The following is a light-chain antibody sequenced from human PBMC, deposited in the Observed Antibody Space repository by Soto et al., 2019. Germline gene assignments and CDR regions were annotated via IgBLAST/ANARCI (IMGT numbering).Light chain of an antibody. CDR2: YAS. CDR1: ESVPRN. CDR3: HHYSNWPPT. V-gene: IGKV3-15*01. J-gene: IGKJ3*01. Sequence: EVVMTQSPATLSVSPGERVTLSCRASESVPRNLAWYHQKPGQGPSLLIYYASTRATGVPDRLTGSGSGTEFTLSISSLQSEDFGMYHCHHYSNWPPTFGPGTKVEIK.